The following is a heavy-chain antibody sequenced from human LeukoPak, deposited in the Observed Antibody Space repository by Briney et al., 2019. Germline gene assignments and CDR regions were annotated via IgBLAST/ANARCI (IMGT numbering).Heavy chain of an antibody. CDR1: GGSISSSTYY. D-gene: IGHD3-10*01. V-gene: IGHV4-39*07. CDR2: IYYSGST. Sequence: SETLSLTCTVSGGSISSSTYYWGWIRQPPGKGLEWIGSIYYSGSTYYNPSLKSRVTISVDTSKNRFSLKLTSVTAADTAVYYCARDRYYYGSGEDAFDIWGQGTMVTVSS. CDR3: ARDRYYYGSGEDAFDI. J-gene: IGHJ3*02.